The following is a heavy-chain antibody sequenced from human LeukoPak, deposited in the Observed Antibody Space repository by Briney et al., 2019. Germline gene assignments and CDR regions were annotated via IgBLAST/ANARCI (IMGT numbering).Heavy chain of an antibody. V-gene: IGHV4-4*02. Sequence: PSETLSLTCAVSGGSIISNNWWSWVRQAPGKGLEWIGDIFHAGSTNYNPSLKSRVTISVDTSKNQFSLKLSSVTAADTAVYYCARATPQSGSYYGYWGQGTLVTVSS. J-gene: IGHJ4*02. CDR3: ARATPQSGSYYGY. CDR1: GGSIISNNW. CDR2: IFHAGST. D-gene: IGHD1-26*01.